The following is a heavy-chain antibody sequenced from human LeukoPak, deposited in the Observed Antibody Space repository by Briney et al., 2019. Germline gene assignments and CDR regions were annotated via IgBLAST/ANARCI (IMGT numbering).Heavy chain of an antibody. V-gene: IGHV3-9*01. Sequence: GRFLRLSCAATGFTFRDYGMHWVRQPPGKGLELVSSINWNGGGTDYADSVKGRFTISRDNAKNSLYLQLSSLRPEDTALYYCAKHMRATNTSSFFGLDVWGQGTTVTVSS. CDR3: AKHMRATNTSSFFGLDV. CDR1: GFTFRDYG. J-gene: IGHJ6*02. D-gene: IGHD2-8*01. CDR2: INWNGGGT.